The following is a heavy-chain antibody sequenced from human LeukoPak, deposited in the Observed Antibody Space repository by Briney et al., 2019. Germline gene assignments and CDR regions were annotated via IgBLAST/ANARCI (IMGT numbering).Heavy chain of an antibody. CDR3: AXXXXXWGSYPNDY. V-gene: IGHV3-23*01. J-gene: IGHJ4*02. CDR2: ISGSGGST. Sequence: PGGSLRLSCAASGFTFSSYAMSWVRQAPGKGLEWVSAISGSGGSTYYADSVKGRFTISRDNSKNTLYLQMNSLRAEDTAAYYCAXXXXXWGSYPNDYWGQGTLVTVSS. D-gene: IGHD3-16*02. CDR1: GFTFSSYA.